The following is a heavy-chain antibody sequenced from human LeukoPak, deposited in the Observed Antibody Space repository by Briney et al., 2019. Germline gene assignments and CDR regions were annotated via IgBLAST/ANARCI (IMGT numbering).Heavy chain of an antibody. Sequence: GGSLRLSCAASGFTFSSYGMHWVRQAPGKGLEWVAFIRYDGSNEYYADSVKGRFTISRDNSKNTLYLQMNSLRAEDTAVYYCAKDMSCWSSTDYGSQGTLVTVSS. CDR2: IRYDGSNE. CDR1: GFTFSSYG. J-gene: IGHJ4*02. D-gene: IGHD6-13*01. CDR3: AKDMSCWSSTDY. V-gene: IGHV3-30*02.